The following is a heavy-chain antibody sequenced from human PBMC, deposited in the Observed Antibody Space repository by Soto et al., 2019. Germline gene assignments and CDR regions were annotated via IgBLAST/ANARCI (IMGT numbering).Heavy chain of an antibody. CDR3: ARDVYSSASYTSIYSDY. CDR2: TYYRSKWYN. J-gene: IGHJ4*01. CDR1: GESVSSNRAA. D-gene: IGHD6-19*01. V-gene: IGHV6-1*01. Sequence: PSQTLSLTCAISGESVSSNRAAWNWTRPSPSRGLEWLGRTYYRSKWYNDYAVSVKSRITINPDTSKNQFSLQLNSVTPEDTAVYYCARDVYSSASYTSIYSDYWRHGPPVTV.